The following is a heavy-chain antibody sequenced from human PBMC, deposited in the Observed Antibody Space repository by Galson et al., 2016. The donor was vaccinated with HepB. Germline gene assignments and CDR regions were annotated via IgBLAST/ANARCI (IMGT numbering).Heavy chain of an antibody. CDR3: ARRVADDSGKWMFYFDY. CDR1: GGSISRSSYH. CDR2: KYYSGST. Sequence: SETLSVTCTVSGGSISRSSYHWGWIRQPPGKGLEWIGSKYYSGSTYFNPSLKSRVTISVDTSKNQFSLKLSSATAADTAVYYCARRVADDSGKWMFYFDYWGRGTLVTVSS. V-gene: IGHV4-39*01. D-gene: IGHD3-10*01. J-gene: IGHJ4*02.